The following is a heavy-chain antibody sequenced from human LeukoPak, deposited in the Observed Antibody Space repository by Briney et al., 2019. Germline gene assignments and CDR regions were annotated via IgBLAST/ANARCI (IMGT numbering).Heavy chain of an antibody. Sequence: SETLSLTCAVYGGSFSGYYWSWIRQPPGKGLEWIGEINHSGSTNYNPSLTSRGTISVDTSNSQFSLKLSSVTAADTAVYYYALTWGDYWGQGTLVTVSS. CDR3: ALTWGDY. D-gene: IGHD3-16*01. CDR2: INHSGST. V-gene: IGHV4-34*01. J-gene: IGHJ4*02. CDR1: GGSFSGYY.